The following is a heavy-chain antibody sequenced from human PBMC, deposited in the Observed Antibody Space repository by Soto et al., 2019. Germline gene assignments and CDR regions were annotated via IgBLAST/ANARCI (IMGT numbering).Heavy chain of an antibody. CDR3: VRGDNWNDEASDY. V-gene: IGHV3-33*01. J-gene: IGHJ4*02. D-gene: IGHD1-1*01. CDR1: GFMFSNHG. CDR2: IWSDGNNR. Sequence: QVQLVESGGGVVQPGRSLRLSCAASGFMFSNHGMHWVRQAPGKGLEWVAVIWSDGNNRYYADSVKSRFTISRDNSKNTLYVQMNSMRAEDTAVYYCVRGDNWNDEASDYWGQGTLVTVSS.